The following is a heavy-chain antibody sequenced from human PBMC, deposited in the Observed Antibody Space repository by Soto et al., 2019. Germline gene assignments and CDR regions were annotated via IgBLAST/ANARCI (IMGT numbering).Heavy chain of an antibody. CDR1: GFSFSSYW. CDR2: IKQDGSEK. CDR3: ARSVYCTGGSCYPLSY. D-gene: IGHD2-15*01. J-gene: IGHJ4*02. V-gene: IGHV3-7*01. Sequence: EVLLVESGGGLVQPGGSLRLSCAASGFSFSSYWMTWVRQAPGKGLEWVANIKQDGSEKYYVDSVKGRFTISRDNAKNSLYLHMNSLRAEDTALYYCARSVYCTGGSCYPLSYWGQGTLVTVSS.